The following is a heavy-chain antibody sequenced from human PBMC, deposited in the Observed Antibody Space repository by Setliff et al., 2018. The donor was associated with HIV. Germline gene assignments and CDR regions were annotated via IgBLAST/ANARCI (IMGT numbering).Heavy chain of an antibody. J-gene: IGHJ1*01. D-gene: IGHD3-22*01. CDR1: GYTLSELS. Sequence: KVSCKVSGYTLSELSIHWVRQAPGKGLAWMGGFDPEDVETVYAQKFEGRVTMTEDTSTDTAYMELSSLRSEDTAVYYCATVRGYYYASSGQEYFQHWGQGTLVTVSS. CDR2: FDPEDVET. CDR3: ATVRGYYYASSGQEYFQH. V-gene: IGHV1-24*01.